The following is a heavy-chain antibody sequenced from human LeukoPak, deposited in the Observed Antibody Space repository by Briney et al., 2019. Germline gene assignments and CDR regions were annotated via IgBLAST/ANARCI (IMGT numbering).Heavy chain of an antibody. CDR2: ISYDGSNK. CDR1: GFTFSSYG. Sequence: TGGSLRLSCAASGFTFSSYGMHWVRQAPGKGLEWVAVISYDGSNKYYADSVKGRFTISRDNAKNSLYVQMNSLRAEDTAVYYCARDAVSGGGHDNWGQGTLVTVSS. CDR3: ARDAVSGGGHDN. V-gene: IGHV3-30*03. J-gene: IGHJ4*02. D-gene: IGHD3-10*01.